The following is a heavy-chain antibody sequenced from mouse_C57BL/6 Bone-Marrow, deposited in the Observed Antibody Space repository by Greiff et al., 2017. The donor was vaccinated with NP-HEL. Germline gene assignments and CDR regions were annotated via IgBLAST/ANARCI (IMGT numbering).Heavy chain of an antibody. Sequence: EVKLMESEGGLVQPGSSMKLSCTASGFTFSDYYMAWVRQVPEKGLEWVANINYDGSSTYYLDSLKSRFIISRDNAKNILYLQMSSLKSEDTATYYCARSWDYWGQGTTLTVSS. J-gene: IGHJ2*01. V-gene: IGHV5-16*01. CDR2: INYDGSST. CDR3: ARSWDY. CDR1: GFTFSDYY.